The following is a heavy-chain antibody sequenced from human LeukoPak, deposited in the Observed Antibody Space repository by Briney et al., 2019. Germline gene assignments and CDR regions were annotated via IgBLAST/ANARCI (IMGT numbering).Heavy chain of an antibody. D-gene: IGHD6-19*01. V-gene: IGHV1-18*01. CDR1: GYTFTSYG. J-gene: IGHJ4*02. CDR2: ISAYNGNT. Sequence: ASVKVSCKASGYTFTSYGISWVRQAPGQGLEWMGWISAYNGNTNYAQKLQGRVTMTTDTSTSTAYMELRSLRSDDTAVYYCARDEKSSGWSSPGYWGQGTLVTVSS. CDR3: ARDEKSSGWSSPGY.